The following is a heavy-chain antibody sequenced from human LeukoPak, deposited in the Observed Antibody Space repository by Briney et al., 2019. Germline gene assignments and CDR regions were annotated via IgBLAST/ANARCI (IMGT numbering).Heavy chain of an antibody. CDR3: ARDVGARLSGF. D-gene: IGHD6-6*01. CDR2: VYPTGST. Sequence: SETLSLTCNVSGDSISTYYWSWIRQPAGKGLEWIGRVYPTGSTNYNPSLKSRVTMSVDMSNNQLSLRLTSVTAADTAVYYCARDVGARLSGFWGQGTLVTVSS. CDR1: GDSISTYY. V-gene: IGHV4-4*07. J-gene: IGHJ4*02.